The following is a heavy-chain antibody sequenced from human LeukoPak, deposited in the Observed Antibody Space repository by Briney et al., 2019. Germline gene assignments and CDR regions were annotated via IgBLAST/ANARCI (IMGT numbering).Heavy chain of an antibody. V-gene: IGHV1-18*01. J-gene: IGHJ4*02. CDR1: GYTFTSYG. D-gene: IGHD3-3*01. CDR2: ISAYNGNT. Sequence: ASVKVSCKASGYTFTSYGISWVRQAPGQGLEWMGWISAYNGNTNYAQKLQGRVTMTTDTSTSTAYMELSRLRSDDTAVYYCARAGVNDLWSGYYATPFDYWGQGTLVTVSS. CDR3: ARAGVNDLWSGYYATPFDY.